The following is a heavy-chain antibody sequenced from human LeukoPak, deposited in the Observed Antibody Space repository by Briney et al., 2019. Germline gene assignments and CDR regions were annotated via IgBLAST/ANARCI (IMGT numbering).Heavy chain of an antibody. J-gene: IGHJ5*02. V-gene: IGHV1-8*01. D-gene: IGHD3-10*01. CDR1: GYTFTSYD. CDR3: ARGLSRPVRGVIEGGWFDP. CDR2: MNPNSGNT. Sequence: ASVKVSCKASGYTFTSYDINWERQATGQGLEWMGWMNPNSGNTGYAQKFKGRVTMTRNTSIRTAYMELSSLRSEDTAVYYCARGLSRPVRGVIEGGWFDPWGQGTLVTVSS.